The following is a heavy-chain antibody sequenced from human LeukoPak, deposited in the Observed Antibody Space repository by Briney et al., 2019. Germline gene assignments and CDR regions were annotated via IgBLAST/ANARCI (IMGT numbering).Heavy chain of an antibody. CDR2: IYPGDSDT. V-gene: IGHV5-51*01. Sequence: GESLKISCKGSGYSFTSNWIGGVRQMPGKGLEWMGIIYPGDSDTRYSPSFQGQVTISADKSISTAYLQWSSLTASDTAMYYCARAWQLQGWFDPWGQGTLVTVSS. D-gene: IGHD1-7*01. J-gene: IGHJ5*02. CDR1: GYSFTSNW. CDR3: ARAWQLQGWFDP.